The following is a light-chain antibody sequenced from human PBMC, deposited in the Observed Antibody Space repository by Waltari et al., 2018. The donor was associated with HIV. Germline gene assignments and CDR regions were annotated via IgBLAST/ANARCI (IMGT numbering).Light chain of an antibody. CDR2: SND. CDR1: SSNLGSQI. V-gene: IGLV1-44*01. J-gene: IGLJ3*02. Sequence: QSVLTQPPSVSGTPGQNVTIPCSGSSSNLGSQIVNWYQQPPGAPPTLLTYSNDQRPSGVPDRFSGSKSGTSASLAISGLQSADEADYYCAAWDDSLNGMFGGGTRLTVL. CDR3: AAWDDSLNGM.